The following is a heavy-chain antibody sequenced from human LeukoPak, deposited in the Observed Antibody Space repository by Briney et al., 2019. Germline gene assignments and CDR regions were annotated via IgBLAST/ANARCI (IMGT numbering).Heavy chain of an antibody. V-gene: IGHV3-33*01. D-gene: IGHD3-9*01. CDR2: VWYDGINK. CDR3: ARSTSSEYDIYHFDY. J-gene: IGHJ4*02. CDR1: GFTFSSYG. Sequence: GGALRLSCSASGFTFSSYGMHWVRQAPGKGLEWVAVVWYDGINKYYADSVKGRFTISRDNSKNTLYLQMNSLRAEDTAVYYCARSTSSEYDIYHFDYWGQGTLVTVSS.